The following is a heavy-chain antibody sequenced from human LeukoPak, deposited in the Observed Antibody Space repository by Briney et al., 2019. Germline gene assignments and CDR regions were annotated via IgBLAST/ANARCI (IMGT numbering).Heavy chain of an antibody. D-gene: IGHD5-24*01. V-gene: IGHV3-30*04. J-gene: IGHJ4*02. CDR3: ARRDGYNLDY. CDR2: ISYDGSNK. CDR1: GFTFSSYA. Sequence: GRSPRLSCAASGFTFSSYAMHWVRQAPGKGLEWVAVISYDGSNKYYADSVKGRFTTSRDNSKNTLYLQMNSLRAEDTAVYYCARRDGYNLDYWGQGTLVTVSS.